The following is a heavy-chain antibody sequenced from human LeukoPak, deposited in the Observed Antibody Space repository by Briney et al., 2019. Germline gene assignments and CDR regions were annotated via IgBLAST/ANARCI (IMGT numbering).Heavy chain of an antibody. J-gene: IGHJ4*02. CDR2: IYYSAST. CDR3: ARDRPEVWLQTLEN. Sequence: SETLSLTCTVSGGSISRYYWSGVRQPPGKELEGIVYIYYSASTNYNPSLKSRVTISVDTSKNQFSLKLSSVTAADTAVYYCARDRPEVWLQTLENWGQGTLVTVSS. V-gene: IGHV4-59*01. D-gene: IGHD5-24*01. CDR1: GGSISRYY.